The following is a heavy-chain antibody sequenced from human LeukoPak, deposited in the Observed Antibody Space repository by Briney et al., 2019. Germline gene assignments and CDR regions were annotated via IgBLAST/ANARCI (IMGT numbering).Heavy chain of an antibody. CDR2: ISSSGSSI. Sequence: GGSLRLSCAASGFTFSDDYMSWIRQAPGKGLERVSYISSSGSSIYYGDSVKGRFTISRDNAKNSLYLQMNSLRADDTAMYYCARLKYTSSWHYFFDDWGQGTLVTVSS. D-gene: IGHD6-13*01. CDR1: GFTFSDDY. CDR3: ARLKYTSSWHYFFDD. V-gene: IGHV3-11*04. J-gene: IGHJ4*02.